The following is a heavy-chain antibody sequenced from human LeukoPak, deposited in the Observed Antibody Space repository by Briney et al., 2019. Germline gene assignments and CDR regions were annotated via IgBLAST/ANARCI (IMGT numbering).Heavy chain of an antibody. J-gene: IGHJ4*02. CDR1: GDSINSLDL. Sequence: PSGTLSLTCTVSGDSINSLDLWSWVRQPPGKGLEWIGEMYLSGTTHSNPFVKSRVTKSIDKSKNQFFLNLSSVTAADTAVYYCAGLVGRYSSGLYYYYFDYWGQGTLVTVFS. V-gene: IGHV4-4*02. D-gene: IGHD3-22*01. CDR2: MYLSGTT. CDR3: AGLVGRYSSGLYYYYFDY.